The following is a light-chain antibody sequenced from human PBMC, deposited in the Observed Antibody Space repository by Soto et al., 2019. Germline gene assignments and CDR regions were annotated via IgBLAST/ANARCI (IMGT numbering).Light chain of an antibody. CDR2: GAS. CDR3: QQYGSSPQWT. V-gene: IGKV3-20*01. J-gene: IGKJ1*01. Sequence: IVLTQSPGTLSLSPGERATLSCRASQSVSSSYLAWYQQKPGQAPRLLIYGASSRATGIPDRFSGSGSGTDFTLTISRLEPEDFAVYYCQQYGSSPQWTFGQGTKVDNK. CDR1: QSVSSSY.